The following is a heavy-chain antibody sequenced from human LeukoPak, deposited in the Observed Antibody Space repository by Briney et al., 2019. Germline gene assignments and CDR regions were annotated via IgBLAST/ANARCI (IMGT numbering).Heavy chain of an antibody. CDR1: GGSFSGYY. CDR2: INHSGST. CDR3: AREGPLGYYDSSGLFDL. J-gene: IGHJ2*01. D-gene: IGHD3-22*01. V-gene: IGHV4-34*01. Sequence: SETLSLTYAVYGGSFSGYYWSWIRQPPGKGLEWIGEINHSGSTNYNPSLKSRVTISVDTSKNQFSLKLSSVTAADTAVYYCAREGPLGYYDSSGLFDLWGRGTLVTVSS.